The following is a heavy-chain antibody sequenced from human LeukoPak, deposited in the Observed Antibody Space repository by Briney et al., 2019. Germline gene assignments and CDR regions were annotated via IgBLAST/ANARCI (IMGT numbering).Heavy chain of an antibody. CDR1: GFTFRTFT. J-gene: IGHJ2*01. D-gene: IGHD3-10*01. CDR2: ISGSSTSE. Sequence: GGSLRLSCVASGFTFRTFTMTWVRQAPGKGLEWISYISGSSTSEQYADSVKGRSTISRDNTKNSLFLQMNSLRDEDTAVYYCARLRGFGAEYWYFDLWGRGSLVTVSS. CDR3: ARLRGFGAEYWYFDL. V-gene: IGHV3-48*02.